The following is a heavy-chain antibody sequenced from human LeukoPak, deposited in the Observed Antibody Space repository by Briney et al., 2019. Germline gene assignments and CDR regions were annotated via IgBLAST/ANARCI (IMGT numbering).Heavy chain of an antibody. CDR3: ARAPNSGSYFGWAFDI. D-gene: IGHD1-26*01. CDR2: ISRSGST. Sequence: SETLSLTCTVSGYSISSAYYWGWIRQPPGQGLEWLGTISRSGSTYYNPSLKSRVTISEDTSQNHFSLRLSSVTAADTAVYYCARAPNSGSYFGWAFDIWGQGTMVTVSS. V-gene: IGHV4-38-2*02. J-gene: IGHJ3*02. CDR1: GYSISSAYY.